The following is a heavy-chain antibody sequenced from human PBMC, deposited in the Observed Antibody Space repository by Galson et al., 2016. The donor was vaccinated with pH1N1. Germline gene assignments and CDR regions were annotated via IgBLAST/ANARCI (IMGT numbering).Heavy chain of an antibody. V-gene: IGHV3-30*02. CDR1: GFSFSNFG. CDR2: IHHDVTNK. CDR3: TKLGIDAFDI. D-gene: IGHD7-27*01. Sequence: YLRLPCAASGFSFSNFGMHCVRQAPGKGLEWVTFIHHDVTNKDYADSVKGRFTISRDSSQNTLYLQMNSLRVEDTAVYYCTKLGIDAFDIWGQGTMVTVSS. J-gene: IGHJ3*02.